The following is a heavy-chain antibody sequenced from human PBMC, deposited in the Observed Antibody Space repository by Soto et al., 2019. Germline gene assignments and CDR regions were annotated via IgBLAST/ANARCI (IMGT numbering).Heavy chain of an antibody. D-gene: IGHD6-6*01. CDR2: INPSGGST. CDR1: GYTFTSYY. Sequence: QVQLVQSGAEVKKPGASVKVSCKASGYTFTSYYMHWVRQAPGQGLEWMGIINPSGGSTSYAQKFQGRVTMTRDTSTSTVYMELSSLRSEDTAVYYCAKIGSSSSVSLPLVLLDYWGQGALVTVSS. V-gene: IGHV1-46*01. J-gene: IGHJ4*02. CDR3: AKIGSSSSVSLPLVLLDY.